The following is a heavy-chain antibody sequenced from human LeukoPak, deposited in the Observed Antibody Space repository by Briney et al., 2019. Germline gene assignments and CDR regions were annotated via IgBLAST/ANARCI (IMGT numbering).Heavy chain of an antibody. D-gene: IGHD2-15*01. CDR1: GYTFTSYS. J-gene: IGHJ4*02. V-gene: IGHV1-18*01. Sequence: ASVKVSCKASGYTFTSYSISWVRQAPGQGPEWMGWMSAYNGNTIYAQKVKGRVTMTSDTSTSTAYMELRSLKSDDTAVYYCARASYCSDGSCYSDYWGQGTLVTVSS. CDR2: MSAYNGNT. CDR3: ARASYCSDGSCYSDY.